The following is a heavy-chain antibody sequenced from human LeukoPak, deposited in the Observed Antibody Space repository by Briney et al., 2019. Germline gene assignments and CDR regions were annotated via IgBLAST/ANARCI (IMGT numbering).Heavy chain of an antibody. D-gene: IGHD5-18*01. Sequence: GESLKISCKGSGYLFTSYWIAWVRQMPGKGLECMGIIYPGDSNTRYSPPFQGQVTISADKSINTAYLQWTSLKASDTAIYYCAKQSGYTYGPPSNWFDPWGQGTLVTVSS. J-gene: IGHJ5*02. CDR1: GYLFTSYW. CDR3: AKQSGYTYGPPSNWFDP. V-gene: IGHV5-51*01. CDR2: IYPGDSNT.